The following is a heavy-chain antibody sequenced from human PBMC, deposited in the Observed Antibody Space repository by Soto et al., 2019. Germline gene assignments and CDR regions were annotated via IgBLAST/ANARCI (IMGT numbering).Heavy chain of an antibody. D-gene: IGHD2-15*01. V-gene: IGHV3-48*03. Sequence: EVQLVESGGGLVQPGGSLRLSCAASGFTFSSYEMNWVRQAPGKGLEWVSYISSSGSTIYYADSVKGRFTISRDNAKNSLYLQMNSLRAEDTAVYYCARETKSHCSGGSCYPWPEYFQHWGQGTLVTVSS. CDR2: ISSSGSTI. CDR1: GFTFSSYE. J-gene: IGHJ1*01. CDR3: ARETKSHCSGGSCYPWPEYFQH.